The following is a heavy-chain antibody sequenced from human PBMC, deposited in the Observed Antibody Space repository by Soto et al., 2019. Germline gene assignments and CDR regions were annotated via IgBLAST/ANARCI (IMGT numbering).Heavy chain of an antibody. CDR3: AREPLGGFTSGWFDP. Sequence: SETLSLTCTVSGGPISSYYWSWIRQPPGKGLEWIGYIYYSGSTNYNPSLKSRVTISVDTSKNQFSLKLSSVTAADTAVYYCAREPLGGFTSGWFDPWGQGTLVTVSS. V-gene: IGHV4-59*01. CDR1: GGPISSYY. D-gene: IGHD5-12*01. J-gene: IGHJ5*02. CDR2: IYYSGST.